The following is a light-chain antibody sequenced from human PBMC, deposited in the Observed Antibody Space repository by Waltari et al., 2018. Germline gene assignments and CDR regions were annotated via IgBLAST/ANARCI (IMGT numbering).Light chain of an antibody. V-gene: IGLV4-69*01. J-gene: IGLJ3*02. CDR2: VNSDGNH. CDR1: GGHSSNV. CDR3: QTGGHGTWV. Sequence: QLVLTQSPSASASLRASVKLTCTLSGGHSSNVIAWHQQQPEKGPRYLMKVNSDGNHSKGDKIPDRFSGSSSGAEHYLTISSLQSEDEADYYCQTGGHGTWVFGGGTKLTVL.